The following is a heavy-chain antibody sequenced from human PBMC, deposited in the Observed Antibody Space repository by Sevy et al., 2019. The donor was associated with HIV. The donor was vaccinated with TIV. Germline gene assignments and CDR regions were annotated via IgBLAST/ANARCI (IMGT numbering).Heavy chain of an antibody. CDR2: INHSGST. Sequence: SETLSLTCAVYGGSFSGYYWSWIRQPPGKGLEWIGEINHSGSTNYNPSLKSRVTISVDTSKNQFSLKLSSVTAADTAVYYCARGRIVVVTAIPQRAAFDIWGQGTMVTVSS. CDR3: ARGRIVVVTAIPQRAAFDI. CDR1: GGSFSGYY. J-gene: IGHJ3*02. V-gene: IGHV4-34*01. D-gene: IGHD2-21*02.